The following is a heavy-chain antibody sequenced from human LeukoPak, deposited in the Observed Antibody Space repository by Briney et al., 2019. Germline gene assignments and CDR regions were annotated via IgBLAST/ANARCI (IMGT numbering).Heavy chain of an antibody. CDR2: TYHSGST. J-gene: IGHJ5*02. V-gene: IGHV4-38-2*02. D-gene: IGHD2-8*01. CDR3: ARDFGLGYCTNGVCHKFDP. CDR1: GYSISSGYY. Sequence: SETLSLTCTVSGYSISSGYYWGWIRQPPGKGLEWIGSTYHSGSTYYSPSLKSRVTISVDTSKNQFSLKLSSVTAADTAVYYCARDFGLGYCTNGVCHKFDPWGQGTLVTVSS.